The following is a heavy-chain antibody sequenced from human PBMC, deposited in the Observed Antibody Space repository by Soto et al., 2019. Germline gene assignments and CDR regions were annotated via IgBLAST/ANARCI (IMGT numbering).Heavy chain of an antibody. CDR2: IIPIFGTA. Sequence: SVKVSCKASGGTFSSYAISWVRQAPGQGLEWMGGIIPIFGTANYAQKFQGRVTITADESTSTAYMGLSSLRSEDTAVYYCARFIQLGSFCGMDVWGQGTTVTVSS. V-gene: IGHV1-69*13. D-gene: IGHD6-6*01. CDR3: ARFIQLGSFCGMDV. J-gene: IGHJ6*02. CDR1: GGTFSSYA.